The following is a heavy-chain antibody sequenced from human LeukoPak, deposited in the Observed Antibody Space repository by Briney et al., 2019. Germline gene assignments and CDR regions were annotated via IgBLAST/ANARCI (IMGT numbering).Heavy chain of an antibody. CDR1: GFTFSTYW. J-gene: IGHJ4*02. V-gene: IGHV3-74*01. D-gene: IGHD6-6*01. CDR3: AKMSSSSSSDDY. CDR2: INSDGSST. Sequence: PGGSLRLSCADSGFTFSTYWMHWVRQAPGKGLVWVSRINSDGSSTNYADSVKGRFTISRDNAKNTLYLQMNSLRAEDTAVYFCAKMSSSSSSDDYWGQGTLVTVSS.